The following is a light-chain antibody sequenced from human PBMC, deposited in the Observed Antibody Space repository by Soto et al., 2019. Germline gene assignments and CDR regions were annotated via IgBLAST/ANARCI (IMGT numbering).Light chain of an antibody. CDR1: KSISSF. CDR3: HQFYNAPGT. CDR2: AAS. J-gene: IGKJ1*01. V-gene: IGKV1-39*01. Sequence: DIQMTQSPSSLSASVGDRVTITCRAGKSISSFLNWYQQKAGKAPKLLIYAASSLQSGVPSRLSGSGSGTDFTLTITNLQPEDFATYYCHQFYNAPGTFGQGTKVEI.